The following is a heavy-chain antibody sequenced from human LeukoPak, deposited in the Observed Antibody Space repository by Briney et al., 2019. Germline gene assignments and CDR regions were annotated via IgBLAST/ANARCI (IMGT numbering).Heavy chain of an antibody. D-gene: IGHD2-2*01. CDR3: ASPPYCSSTSCYRNAFDI. CDR1: GFTFSSYG. Sequence: GGSLRLSCAASGFTFSSYGMHWVRQAPGKGLEWVAFIRYDGSNKYYADSVRGRFTISRDNSKNTLYLQMNSLRAEDTAVYYCASPPYCSSTSCYRNAFDIWGQGTMVTVSS. J-gene: IGHJ3*02. CDR2: IRYDGSNK. V-gene: IGHV3-30*02.